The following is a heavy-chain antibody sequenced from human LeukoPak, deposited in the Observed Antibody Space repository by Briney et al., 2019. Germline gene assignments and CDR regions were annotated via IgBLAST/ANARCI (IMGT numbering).Heavy chain of an antibody. CDR2: IWYDGSNK. J-gene: IGHJ4*02. CDR3: AKDQGGTVTTHLDY. V-gene: IGHV3-33*06. D-gene: IGHD4-11*01. Sequence: PGRSLRLSCAASGFTFSSYGMHWVRQAPGKGLERVAVIWYDGSNKYYADSVKGRFTISRDNSKNTLYLQMNSLRAEDTAVYYCAKDQGGTVTTHLDYWGQGTLVTVSS. CDR1: GFTFSSYG.